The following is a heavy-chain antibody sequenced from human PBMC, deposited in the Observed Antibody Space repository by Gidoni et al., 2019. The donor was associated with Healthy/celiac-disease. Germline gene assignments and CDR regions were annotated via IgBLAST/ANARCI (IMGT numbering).Heavy chain of an antibody. V-gene: IGHV3-53*01. CDR1: GFTVCSNY. Sequence: EVQLVESGGGLIQPGGSLRLSCAASGFTVCSNYMSWVRQAPGKGLEWVSVIYSGGSTYYADSVKGRFTISRDNSKNTLYLQMNSLRAEDTAVYYCAREVYYDSSGYYSYYFDYWGQGTLVTVSS. CDR2: IYSGGST. D-gene: IGHD3-22*01. CDR3: AREVYYDSSGYYSYYFDY. J-gene: IGHJ4*02.